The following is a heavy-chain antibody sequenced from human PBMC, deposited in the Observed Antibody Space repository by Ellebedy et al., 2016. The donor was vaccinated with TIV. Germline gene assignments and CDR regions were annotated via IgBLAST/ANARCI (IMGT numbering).Heavy chain of an antibody. J-gene: IGHJ4*02. Sequence: SETLSLTXTVSGGSISDYFWSWIRQPPGKGLEWIGYFYSSGNTNYNPSLRGRVTMSVDTSKNQFSLKLTSVSAADTAIYYCARTMRGNCAYFEYWGLGTLVTVSS. CDR3: ARTMRGNCAYFEY. CDR1: GGSISDYF. V-gene: IGHV4-59*01. CDR2: FYSSGNT. D-gene: IGHD1-7*01.